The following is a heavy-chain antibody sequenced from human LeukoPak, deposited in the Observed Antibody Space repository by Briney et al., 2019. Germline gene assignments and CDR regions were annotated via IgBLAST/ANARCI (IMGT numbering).Heavy chain of an antibody. J-gene: IGHJ5*02. CDR2: IYYSGST. V-gene: IGHV4-31*03. D-gene: IGHD2-2*01. CDR1: GGSISSGGYY. Sequence: TSETLSLTCTVSGGSISSGGYYWSWIRQHPGKGLEWIGYIYYSGSTYYNPSLKSRVTISVDTSKNQFSLKLSSVTAADTAVYYCAREGRLGYCSSTSCLNWFDPWGQGTLVTVSS. CDR3: AREGRLGYCSSTSCLNWFDP.